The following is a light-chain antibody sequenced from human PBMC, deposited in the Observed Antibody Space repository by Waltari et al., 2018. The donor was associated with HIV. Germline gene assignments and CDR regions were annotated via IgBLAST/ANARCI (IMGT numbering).Light chain of an antibody. V-gene: IGLV1-47*01. Sequence: QSVLTQPPSASGTPGQRLTISCSGSSSNIGINYVYWYQHFPGTAPKLLMYRNGQRPSGVPARFSGSKSGTSASLAISGLRAEDEADYYCAAWDDSLSGPWVFGGGTKLTVL. CDR3: AAWDDSLSGPWV. CDR2: RNG. CDR1: SSNIGINY. J-gene: IGLJ3*02.